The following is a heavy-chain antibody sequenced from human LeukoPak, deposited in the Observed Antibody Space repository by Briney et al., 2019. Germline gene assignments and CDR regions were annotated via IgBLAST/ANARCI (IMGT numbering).Heavy chain of an antibody. V-gene: IGHV3-53*01. CDR1: GFSVSNNY. Sequence: PGGSLRLSCAASGFSVSNNYMIWVRQAPGKGLEWVSVIYSGGTTHYADSVKGRFTISRDNSKNTLSLQMNSLRAEDTAVYFCARMNSLRYSSRWFIDYWGRGTLVTVSS. J-gene: IGHJ4*02. CDR2: IYSGGTT. D-gene: IGHD6-13*01. CDR3: ARMNSLRYSSRWFIDY.